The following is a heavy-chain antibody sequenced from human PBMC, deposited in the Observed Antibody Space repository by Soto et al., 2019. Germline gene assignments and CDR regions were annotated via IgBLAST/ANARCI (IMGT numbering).Heavy chain of an antibody. D-gene: IGHD3-22*01. J-gene: IGHJ6*01. CDR3: ARSQNYYDSSGYYYLGNYYGMDV. Sequence: GSLRVSWEASGLNFSNYSIIWVRQAPGRVLEVVSSISSSSSYIYYADSVKGRFTISRDNAKNSLYLQMNSLRAEDTAVYYCARSQNYYDSSGYYYLGNYYGMDVWGQGTTVTVSS. CDR2: ISSSSSYI. CDR1: GLNFSNYS. V-gene: IGHV3-21*01.